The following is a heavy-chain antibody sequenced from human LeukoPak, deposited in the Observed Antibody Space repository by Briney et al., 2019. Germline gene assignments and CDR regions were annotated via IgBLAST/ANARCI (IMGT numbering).Heavy chain of an antibody. CDR2: ISGSGGSK. CDR1: GFTFSSYA. D-gene: IGHD3-10*01. V-gene: IGHV3-23*01. Sequence: TGGSLRLSCAASGFTFSSYAMSWVRQAPGKGLEWVSAISGSGGSKYYADPVKGRFTISRANSKNTLYLQMNSLRAEDTAVYYCAKDSYGSGRYYNVDYFDFWGQGTLVTVSS. CDR3: AKDSYGSGRYYNVDYFDF. J-gene: IGHJ4*02.